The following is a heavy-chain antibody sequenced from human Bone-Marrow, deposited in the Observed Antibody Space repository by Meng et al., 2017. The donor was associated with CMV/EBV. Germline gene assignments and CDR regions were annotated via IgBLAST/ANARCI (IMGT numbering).Heavy chain of an antibody. Sequence: GESLKISCAASGFTFSSYAMSWVRQAPGKGLEWVSVIYSGGSSTYYADSVKGRFTISRDNSKNTLYLQMNSLRAEDTAVYYCAKLSGSYYSATQEFDYWGQGTLVTVSS. CDR3: AKLSGSYYSATQEFDY. CDR1: GFTFSSYA. V-gene: IGHV3-23*03. D-gene: IGHD1-26*01. CDR2: IYSGGSST. J-gene: IGHJ4*02.